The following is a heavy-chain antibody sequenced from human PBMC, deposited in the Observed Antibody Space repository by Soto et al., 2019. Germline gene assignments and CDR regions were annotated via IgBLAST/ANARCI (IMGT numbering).Heavy chain of an antibody. V-gene: IGHV4-39*01. CDR3: AKQKEYIWFDP. J-gene: IGHJ5*02. Sequence: QPPGKGLEWIGSIYYSGSTYYNPSLKSRVTISVDTSKNQFSLKLSSVTAADTAVYYCAKQKEYIWFDPGGQGTLVTVSS. CDR2: IYYSGST.